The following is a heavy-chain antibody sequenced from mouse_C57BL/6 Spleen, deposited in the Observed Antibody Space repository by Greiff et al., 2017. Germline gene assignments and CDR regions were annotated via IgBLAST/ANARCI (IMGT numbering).Heavy chain of an antibody. CDR1: GFTFSSYG. CDR2: ISSGGSYT. D-gene: IGHD1-1*01. CDR3: ERHDSSYSLAY. V-gene: IGHV5-6*01. J-gene: IGHJ3*01. Sequence: VKLQQSGGDLVKPGGSLKLSCAASGFTFSSYGMSWVRQTPDKRLEWVATISSGGSYTYSPDSVKGRFTISRDNAKNNLYLQMSSLKSEDTAMYYGERHDSSYSLAYWGQGTLVTVSA.